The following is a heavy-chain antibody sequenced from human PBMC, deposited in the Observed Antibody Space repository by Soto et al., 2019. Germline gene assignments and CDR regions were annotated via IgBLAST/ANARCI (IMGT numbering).Heavy chain of an antibody. J-gene: IGHJ6*02. CDR1: GYSFSNFY. D-gene: IGHD2-15*01. Sequence: GASVKVSCKPSGYSFSNFYVHWVRQAPGQGLEWMGIIDPSSGTTSYTQKFQERVTMTRDTSMSTVYMGLSRLRSEDTAVYYCARGAVVVPNGLIAGMEVWGRGTTVTVSS. V-gene: IGHV1-46*01. CDR2: IDPSSGTT. CDR3: ARGAVVVPNGLIAGMEV.